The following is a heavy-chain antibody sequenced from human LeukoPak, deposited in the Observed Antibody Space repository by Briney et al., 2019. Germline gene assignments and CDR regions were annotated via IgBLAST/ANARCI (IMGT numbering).Heavy chain of an antibody. D-gene: IGHD3/OR15-3a*01. CDR3: ARGLKGRQEGLVRGRGDAFDI. CDR1: GFTFSSYS. V-gene: IGHV3-21*01. J-gene: IGHJ3*02. Sequence: GGSLRLSCAASGFTFSSYSMNWVRQAPGKGLEWVSSISSSSSYIYYADSVKGRFTISRDNAKNSLYLQMNSLRAEDTAVYYCARGLKGRQEGLVRGRGDAFDIWGQGTMVTVSS. CDR2: ISSSSSYI.